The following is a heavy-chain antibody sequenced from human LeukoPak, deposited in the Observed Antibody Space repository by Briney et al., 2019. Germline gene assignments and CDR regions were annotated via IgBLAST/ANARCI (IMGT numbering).Heavy chain of an antibody. CDR1: GDSITRGIFY. J-gene: IGHJ4*02. D-gene: IGHD4/OR15-4a*01. CDR3: ARELTYADY. CDR2: VYYSGTT. V-gene: IGHV4-31*03. Sequence: PSETLSLTCIVSGDSITRGIFYWGWIRRQPGKGLEWIGNVYYSGTTYYNPSLKSRLTISVDTSKNQFSLKVRSVTAADTGKYYCARELTYADYWGQGTLVTVSS.